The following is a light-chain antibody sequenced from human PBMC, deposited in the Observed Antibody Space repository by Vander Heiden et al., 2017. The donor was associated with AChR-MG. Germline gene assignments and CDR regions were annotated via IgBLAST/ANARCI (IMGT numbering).Light chain of an antibody. V-gene: IGLV1-44*01. J-gene: IGLJ3*02. CDR1: TPNIGSNT. Sequence: QSLLTQSPSTSGTPGQRVTSSCSGSTPNIGSNTVNWYQQFPGAAPKLLIYSNYQRPSGVPDRFSGSKSGTSASLAISGLQSEDEADYYCAAWSDSLNGWVFGGGTTVTVL. CDR3: AAWSDSLNGWV. CDR2: SNY.